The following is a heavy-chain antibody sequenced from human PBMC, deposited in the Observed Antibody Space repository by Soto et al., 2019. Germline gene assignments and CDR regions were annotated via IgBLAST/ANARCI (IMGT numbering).Heavy chain of an antibody. CDR2: ISFDGDK. D-gene: IGHD2-8*02. J-gene: IGHJ4*02. V-gene: IGHV3-30*03. Sequence: GGSLRLSCTASGFSFSNSGMQWVRQTPGKGLEWVALISFDGDKYYVDSVKGRFTISRDNPTNTVYLQMNRLRPEDTAVYYCARDYARGWCQFWGQGTLVTVSS. CDR1: GFSFSNSG. CDR3: ARDYARGWCQF.